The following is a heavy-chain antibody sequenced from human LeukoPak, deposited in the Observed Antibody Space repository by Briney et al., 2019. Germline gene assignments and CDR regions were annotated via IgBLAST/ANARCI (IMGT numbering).Heavy chain of an antibody. Sequence: GGSLRLSCAASGFTLSSFSMHWVRQSPGRGLEYVSAINYKGGTTYYADSVKGRFTISRDNSKNTLYLQMASLRGEDMAVYYCARGNSGSFYGESDYWGQGTLVTVSS. CDR3: ARGNSGSFYGESDY. CDR1: GFTLSSFS. CDR2: INYKGGTT. D-gene: IGHD1-26*01. V-gene: IGHV3-64*02. J-gene: IGHJ4*02.